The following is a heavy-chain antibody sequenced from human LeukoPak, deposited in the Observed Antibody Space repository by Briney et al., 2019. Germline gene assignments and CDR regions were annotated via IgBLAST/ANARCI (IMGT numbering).Heavy chain of an antibody. CDR3: VREVNHYGLRRNSFDP. V-gene: IGHV4-59*12. D-gene: IGHD3/OR15-3a*01. CDR2: IYYSGST. Sequence: PSASLSLTRTVSGASISSYYWSCVRQPAGEWREWLGYIYYSGSTNYNPSLKSRVTISVDTSKNQFSLKLSSVTAADTAVYYCVREVNHYGLRRNSFDPWGQGLKVTVSS. CDR1: GASISSYY. J-gene: IGHJ5*02.